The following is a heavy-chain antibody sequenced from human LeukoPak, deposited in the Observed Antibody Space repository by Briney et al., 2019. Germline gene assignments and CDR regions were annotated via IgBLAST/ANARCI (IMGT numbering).Heavy chain of an antibody. V-gene: IGHV3-23*01. J-gene: IGHJ5*02. D-gene: IGHD1-1*01. CDR1: GFTFRSYA. Sequence: GGSLRLSCAASGFTFRSYAMTWVRQAPGKGLEWISVISGSGGNKKSADSVMGRFSISRDNPKTTLYVQMNSLREEDTAVYYGVTAPHDAGDYNWFDTWGEGTLVTVSS. CDR2: ISGSGGNK. CDR3: VTAPHDAGDYNWFDT.